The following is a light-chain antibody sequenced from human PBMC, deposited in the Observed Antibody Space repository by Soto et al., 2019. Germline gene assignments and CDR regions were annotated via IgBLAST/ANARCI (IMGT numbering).Light chain of an antibody. CDR3: QHYYTYSRT. Sequence: DIQMTQSPSTLSASVGDRVTITCRASQSISSWLAWYQQKPGKAPRLLIYDASSLESGVPSRFSGSGSWSEFTLTIRSLQPDDFATYYCQHYYTYSRTFGQGAKVDIK. CDR1: QSISSW. J-gene: IGKJ1*01. CDR2: DAS. V-gene: IGKV1-5*01.